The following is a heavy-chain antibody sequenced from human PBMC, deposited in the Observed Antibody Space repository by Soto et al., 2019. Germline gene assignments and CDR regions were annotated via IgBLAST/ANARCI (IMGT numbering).Heavy chain of an antibody. V-gene: IGHV3-64*01. J-gene: IGHJ1*01. CDR1: GFTFSSYA. CDR2: ISSNGGST. D-gene: IGHD3-22*01. CDR3: ARAADYYDSRRKQYFQH. Sequence: GGSLRLSCAASGFTFSSYAMHWVRQAPGKGLEYVSAISSNGGSTYYANSVKGRFTISRDNSKNTLYLQMGSLRAEDMAVYYCARAADYYDSRRKQYFQHWGQGTLVTVSS.